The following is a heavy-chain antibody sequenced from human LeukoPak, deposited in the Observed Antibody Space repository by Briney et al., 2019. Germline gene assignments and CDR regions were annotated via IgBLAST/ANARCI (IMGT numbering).Heavy chain of an antibody. D-gene: IGHD3-3*01. CDR3: AKVGVGATLRPHCFDA. CDR1: GGSISSYY. V-gene: IGHV3-23*01. Sequence: ETLSLTCTVSGGSISSYYWSWVRQAPGKGLEWVSSISGSTGVTFYADAMKGRITISRDNSKNTVFLQMNSLRDEDTALYFCAKVGVGATLRPHCFDAWGQGTMLIVSS. CDR2: ISGSTGVT. J-gene: IGHJ3*01.